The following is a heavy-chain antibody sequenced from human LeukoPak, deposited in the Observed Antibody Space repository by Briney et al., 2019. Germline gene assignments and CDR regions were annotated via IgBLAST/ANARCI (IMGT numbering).Heavy chain of an antibody. CDR2: IYYSGST. D-gene: IGHD6-19*01. Sequence: SETLSLTCTVSGGSISSYHWSWIRQPPGKGLEWIGYIYYSGSTNYNPSLKSRVTISVDTSKNQFSLKLSSVTAADTAVYYCARMRHGSSGPFDYWGQGTLVTVSS. CDR3: ARMRHGSSGPFDY. CDR1: GGSISSYH. J-gene: IGHJ4*02. V-gene: IGHV4-59*08.